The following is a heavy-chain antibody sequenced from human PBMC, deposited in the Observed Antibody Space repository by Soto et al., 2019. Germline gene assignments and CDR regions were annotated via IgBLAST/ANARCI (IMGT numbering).Heavy chain of an antibody. J-gene: IGHJ6*03. Sequence: ESGGGVVPPGRSLRLSCAASGFTFSNFAMHWVRQAPGKGLEWVALISFDGSNKYYADSVKGRFTISRDKSTNTLYLQMNTLRADDSAVYYCAKSLGEGPHYYFYMDVWGKGTTVTVSS. CDR3: AKSLGEGPHYYFYMDV. CDR1: GFTFSNFA. CDR2: ISFDGSNK. V-gene: IGHV3-30*18.